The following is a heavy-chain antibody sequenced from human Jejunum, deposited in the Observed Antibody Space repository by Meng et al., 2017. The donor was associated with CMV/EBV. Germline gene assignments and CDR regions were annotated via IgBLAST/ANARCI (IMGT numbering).Heavy chain of an antibody. CDR2: IHDTGST. Sequence: QVQLQESGPGLVNPSQTLSLTRSVFGGSIGSGDYYWSWIRQPPGKGLEWIGYIHDTGSTYYNPSLKSRVDISLGTSRNHFSLTLSSVTAEDTAVYFCARGSIFVSFDSWGQGTLVTVSS. J-gene: IGHJ4*02. V-gene: IGHV4-30-4*08. CDR1: GGSIGSGDYY. CDR3: ARGSIFVSFDS. D-gene: IGHD3-3*01.